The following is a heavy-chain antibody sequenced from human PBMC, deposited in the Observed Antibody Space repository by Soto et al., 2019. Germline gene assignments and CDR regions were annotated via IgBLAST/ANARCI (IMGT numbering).Heavy chain of an antibody. V-gene: IGHV3-9*03. CDR2: LSWNSASI. CDR3: VKADAFDF. Sequence: EVQLVESGGGLVQPGRSLRLSCAASGFTFDDYPMHWVRHAAGKGLEWVAGLSWNSASIGYADSVKGRFTISRDNARDSLSLQMNSLRAEDMALYYCVKADAFDFWGQGTQVTVSS. CDR1: GFTFDDYP. J-gene: IGHJ3*01.